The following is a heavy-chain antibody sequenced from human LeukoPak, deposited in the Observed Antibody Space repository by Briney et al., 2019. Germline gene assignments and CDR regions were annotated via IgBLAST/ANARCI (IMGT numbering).Heavy chain of an antibody. CDR2: IYSGGST. CDR3: ASFIYVWGSYPTDY. CDR1: GFTVSSNY. J-gene: IGHJ4*02. Sequence: QPGGSLRLSCAAAGFTVSSNYMSWVRQAPGKGLEWVSVIYSGGSTYYADSVKGRFTISRDNSKNTLYLQMNSLRAEDTAVYYCASFIYVWGSYPTDYWGQGTLVTVSS. V-gene: IGHV3-66*01. D-gene: IGHD3-16*02.